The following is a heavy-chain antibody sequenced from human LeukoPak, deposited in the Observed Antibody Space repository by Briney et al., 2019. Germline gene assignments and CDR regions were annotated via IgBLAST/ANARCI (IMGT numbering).Heavy chain of an antibody. D-gene: IGHD2-2*01. CDR1: GYTFTGYY. V-gene: IGHV1-2*04. J-gene: IGHJ5*02. CDR2: INPNSGGT. Sequence: GASVKVSCKASGYTFTGYYMHWVRQAPGQGLEWMGWINPNSGGTNYAQKFQGWVTMTRDTSISTAYMELSRLRSDDTAVYYCTRGREYCSSTSCFHKYNWFDPWGQGTLVTVSS. CDR3: TRGREYCSSTSCFHKYNWFDP.